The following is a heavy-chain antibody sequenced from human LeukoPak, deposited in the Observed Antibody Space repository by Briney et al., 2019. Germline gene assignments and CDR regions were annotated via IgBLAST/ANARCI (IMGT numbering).Heavy chain of an antibody. CDR1: GFTFSTYA. Sequence: GGSLRLSCAASGFTFSTYAMSWVRQAAGKGLEWVSLISGSGGGTYYADSVKGRFTISRDNSKNTLYLQLNSLRAEDTAVYYCAKRTKGYYYDSSGYYYLYWGQGTLVTVSS. CDR3: AKRTKGYYYDSSGYYYLY. D-gene: IGHD3-22*01. V-gene: IGHV3-23*01. J-gene: IGHJ4*02. CDR2: ISGSGGGT.